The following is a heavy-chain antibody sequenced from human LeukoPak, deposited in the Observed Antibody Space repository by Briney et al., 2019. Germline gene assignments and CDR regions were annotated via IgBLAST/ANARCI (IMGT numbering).Heavy chain of an antibody. D-gene: IGHD6-19*01. CDR1: GGSLSGYY. V-gene: IGHV4-34*01. Sequence: PSETLSLACVVYGGSLSGYYWSWIRQSPGKGLEWIGEITPGGRTNYNPSLKSRFAFSVDTSRNHFSLELTSVTAADTAVYYCASTTGWRDFWGQGTLVTVSS. CDR2: ITPGGRT. CDR3: ASTTGWRDF. J-gene: IGHJ4*02.